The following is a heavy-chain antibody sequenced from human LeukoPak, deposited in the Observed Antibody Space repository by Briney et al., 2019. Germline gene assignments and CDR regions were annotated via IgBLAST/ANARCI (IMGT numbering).Heavy chain of an antibody. CDR3: AKPLYPGIAVAGICYY. CDR2: ISYDGSNK. D-gene: IGHD6-19*01. V-gene: IGHV3-30*18. Sequence: TGGSLRLSCAASGFTFSSYGMHWVRQAPGKGLEWVAVISYDGSNKYYADSVKGRFTISRDNSKNTLYLQMNSLRAEDTAVYYCAKPLYPGIAVAGICYYWGQGTLVTVSS. CDR1: GFTFSSYG. J-gene: IGHJ4*02.